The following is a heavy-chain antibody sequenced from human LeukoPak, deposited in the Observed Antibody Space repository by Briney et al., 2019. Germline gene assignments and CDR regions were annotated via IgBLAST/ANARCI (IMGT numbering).Heavy chain of an antibody. V-gene: IGHV4-34*01. Sequence: SETLSLTCAVYGGSFSGYYWSWIRQPPGKGLEWIGEINHSGSTNYNPSLKSRVTISVDTSKDQFSLMLSPVTAADTAVFYCARGAFASGYCSGGSCQRNYGMDIWGQGTTVTVSS. J-gene: IGHJ6*02. D-gene: IGHD2-15*01. CDR1: GGSFSGYY. CDR2: INHSGST. CDR3: ARGAFASGYCSGGSCQRNYGMDI.